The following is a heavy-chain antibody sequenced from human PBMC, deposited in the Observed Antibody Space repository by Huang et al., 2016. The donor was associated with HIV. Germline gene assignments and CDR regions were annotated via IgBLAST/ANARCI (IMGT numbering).Heavy chain of an antibody. D-gene: IGHD1-1*01. V-gene: IGHV4-39*02. CDR2: IYSNGNT. CDR3: SRGPSTPATEL. CDR1: GDSVDSSYSY. Sequence: QVQLQESGQGLVKLSDTLSLTCIVSGDSVDSSYSYWGWVRQPPGKGLEWMGSIYSNGNTDDKKYLKSRITISVDTSKNHFSLNLKTVTAADTAVYYCSRGPSTPATELWGQGTMVTVSS. J-gene: IGHJ3*01.